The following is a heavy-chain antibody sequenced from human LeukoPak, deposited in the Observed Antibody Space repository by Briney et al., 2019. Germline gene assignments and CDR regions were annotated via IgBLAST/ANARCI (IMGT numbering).Heavy chain of an antibody. CDR1: GGSFSGYY. J-gene: IGHJ4*02. CDR3: ARAVRYSSSWFDY. CDR2: INHSGST. V-gene: IGHV4-34*01. D-gene: IGHD6-13*01. Sequence: SETLSLTCAVYGGSFSGYYWSWIRQPPGKGLEWIGEINHSGSTNYNPSLKSRVTISADTSKNQFSLKLSSVTAADTAVYYCARAVRYSSSWFDYWGQGTLVTVSS.